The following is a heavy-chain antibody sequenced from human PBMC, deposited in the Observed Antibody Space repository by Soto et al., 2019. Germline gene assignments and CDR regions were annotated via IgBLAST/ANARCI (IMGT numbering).Heavy chain of an antibody. CDR1: GYSFTSYW. D-gene: IGHD5-12*01. J-gene: IGHJ6*02. Sequence: GESLKISCKGSGYSFTSYWIGWVRQMPGKGLEWMGIIYPGDSDTRYSPSFQGQVTISADKSISTAYLQWSSLKASDTAMYYCARHNGYKANYYYYYGMDVWGQGTTVTVSS. CDR3: ARHNGYKANYYYYYGMDV. V-gene: IGHV5-51*01. CDR2: IYPGDSDT.